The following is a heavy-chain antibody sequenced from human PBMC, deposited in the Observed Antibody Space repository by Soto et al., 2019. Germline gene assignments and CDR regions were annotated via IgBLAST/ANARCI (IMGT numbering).Heavy chain of an antibody. CDR1: GYTFTTFW. V-gene: IGHV5-51*01. J-gene: IGHJ4*02. CDR2: IYPGDSDA. D-gene: IGHD5-12*01. CDR3: ARHSGYDYVFDY. Sequence: GESLKISCKGSGYTFTTFWIGWVRQMPGEGLEWMGIIYPGDSDARYSPSFQGQVTISVDKSISTAYLQWSSLKASDSAVYYCARHSGYDYVFDYWGQGTLVTVSS.